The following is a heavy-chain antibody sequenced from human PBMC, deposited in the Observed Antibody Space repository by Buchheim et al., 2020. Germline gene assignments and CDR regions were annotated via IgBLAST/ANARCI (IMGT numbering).Heavy chain of an antibody. V-gene: IGHV4-31*03. CDR2: IYYSGSS. CDR3: ARDISARGAQQFDP. Sequence: QVQLQESGPGLVKPSQTLSLTCTVSGGSISSGGYYWSWIRQHPGKGLEWFGYIYYSGSSYYNPSLQIRVTISVDTSKNPFYKKLSSVTAADTAVDYCARDISARGAQQFDPWGQGTL. J-gene: IGHJ5*02. D-gene: IGHD1-26*01. CDR1: GGSISSGGYY.